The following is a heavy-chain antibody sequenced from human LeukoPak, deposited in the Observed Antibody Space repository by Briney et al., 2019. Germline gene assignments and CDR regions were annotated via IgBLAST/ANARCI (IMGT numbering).Heavy chain of an antibody. J-gene: IGHJ6*02. CDR1: GYSFTSYW. CDR3: ARHSRRSYYYYGMDV. Sequence: GESLKISCKGSGYSFTSYWIGWVRQMPGKGLEWMGIIYPGYSDTRYSPSFQGQVTISADKSISTAYLQWSSLKASDTAMYYCARHSRRSYYYYGMDVWGQGTTVTVSS. V-gene: IGHV5-51*01. CDR2: IYPGYSDT.